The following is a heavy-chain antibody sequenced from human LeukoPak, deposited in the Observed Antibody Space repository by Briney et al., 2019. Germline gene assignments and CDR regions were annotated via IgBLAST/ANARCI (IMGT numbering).Heavy chain of an antibody. Sequence: ASVKVSCKASGYTFTSYSMHWVRQAPGQGLEWMGIINPSGGSTSYAQKFQGGVTMTRDTSTSTVYMELSSLRSEDTAVYYCARDLAYYYDSSGYYYFDYWGQGTLVTVSS. CDR3: ARDLAYYYDSSGYYYFDY. V-gene: IGHV1-46*01. D-gene: IGHD3-22*01. J-gene: IGHJ4*02. CDR2: INPSGGST. CDR1: GYTFTSYS.